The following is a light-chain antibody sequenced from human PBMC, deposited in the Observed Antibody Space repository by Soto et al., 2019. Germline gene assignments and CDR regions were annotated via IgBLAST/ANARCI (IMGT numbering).Light chain of an antibody. V-gene: IGLV2-14*03. CDR3: SSYTTSNTRQIV. CDR1: SSDVGGYNY. CDR2: DVS. J-gene: IGLJ1*01. Sequence: QSALTQPASVSGSPGQSITISCTGTSSDVGGYNYVSWYHHHPGKAPKLIIYDVSNRPSGVSIRFSASKSDNTASLTISGLKPEDEADYHCSSYTTSNTRQIVFGTGTKLTVL.